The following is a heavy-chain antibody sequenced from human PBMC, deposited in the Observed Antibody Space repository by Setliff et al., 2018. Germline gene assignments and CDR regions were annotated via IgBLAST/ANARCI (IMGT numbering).Heavy chain of an antibody. CDR2: YFYSGDT. CDR1: GSSVNSHY. CDR3: ARTGTYRYFDY. V-gene: IGHV4-59*08. Sequence: SETLSLTCTVSGSSVNSHYWSWIRQPPGKGLEWIGFYFYSGDTRSNPSLKSRVTMSVDSSKNQFSLRLTSVTAADTAVYYCARTGTYRYFDYWGQGALVTVSS. D-gene: IGHD1-1*01. J-gene: IGHJ4*02.